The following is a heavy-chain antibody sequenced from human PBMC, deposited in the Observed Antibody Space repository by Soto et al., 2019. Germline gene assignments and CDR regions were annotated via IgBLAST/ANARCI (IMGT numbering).Heavy chain of an antibody. J-gene: IGHJ4*02. D-gene: IGHD6-6*01. CDR2: ISYNGSNT. Sequence: SLRLTCSASGFTFSFDAIYGVRQAPGKGLEWVALISYNGSNTYYADSVKGRFAISRDNSKNTLYLQMNTLRAEDTAVYYCARGTGIYSTSSSFDCWGQGTLVTVSS. CDR3: ARGTGIYSTSSSFDC. V-gene: IGHV3-30*09. CDR1: GFTFSFDA.